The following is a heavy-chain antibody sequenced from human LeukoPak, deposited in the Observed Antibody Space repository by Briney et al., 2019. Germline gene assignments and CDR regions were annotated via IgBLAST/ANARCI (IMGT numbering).Heavy chain of an antibody. D-gene: IGHD5-18*01. CDR2: MNPNSGNT. Sequence: GASVKVSCKASGYTFTSYDINWVLQATGQGLEWMGWMNPNSGNTGYAQKFQGRVTMTRDTSISTAYMELSRLRSDDTAVYYCASWKGGYSYGRNAFDIWGQGTMVTVSS. J-gene: IGHJ3*02. CDR1: GYTFTSYD. V-gene: IGHV1-8*01. CDR3: ASWKGGYSYGRNAFDI.